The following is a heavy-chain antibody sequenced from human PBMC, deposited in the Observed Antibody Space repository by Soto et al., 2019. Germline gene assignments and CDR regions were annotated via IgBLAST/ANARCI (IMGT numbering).Heavy chain of an antibody. CDR1: GGSIGGYD. J-gene: IGHJ4*02. V-gene: IGHV4-59*01. CDR3: AANRYSSGWHGDFDY. CDR2: IYYSGST. D-gene: IGHD6-19*01. Sequence: SETLSLTCSVSGGSIGGYDGSWIRQPPGKGLEWIGYIYYSGSTNYNPSLKSRVTISVDTSKNQFSLKLSSVTAADTAVYYCAANRYSSGWHGDFDYWGQGTLVTVSS.